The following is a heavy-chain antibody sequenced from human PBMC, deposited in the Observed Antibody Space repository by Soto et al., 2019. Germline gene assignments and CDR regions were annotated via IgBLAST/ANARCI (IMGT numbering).Heavy chain of an antibody. D-gene: IGHD1-1*01. CDR3: AKDIAGAIYYFDY. CDR2: ISGSGGRT. CDR1: GFTFSSYA. J-gene: IGHJ4*01. V-gene: IGHV3-23*01. Sequence: EVQLLESGGGLVQPGGSLRLSCAASGFTFSSYAMSWVRQAPGKGLEWVSAISGSGGRTYYADSVKGRFTISRDNSKNTLYLQMNSLRAEDTAVYYCAKDIAGAIYYFDYWGHGTLVTVSS.